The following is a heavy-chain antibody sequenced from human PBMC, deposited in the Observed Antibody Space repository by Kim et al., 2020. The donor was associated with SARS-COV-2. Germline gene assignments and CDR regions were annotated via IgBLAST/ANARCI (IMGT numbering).Heavy chain of an antibody. Sequence: SETLSLTCTVSGGSISSYYWSWIRQPPGKGLEWIGYIYYSGSTNYNPSLKSRVTISVDTSKNQFSLKLSSVTAADTAVYYCARDSIYDFWSGGWFDPWAQGTLVTVSS. CDR2: IYYSGST. D-gene: IGHD3-3*01. CDR1: GGSISSYY. CDR3: ARDSIYDFWSGGWFDP. V-gene: IGHV4-59*01. J-gene: IGHJ5*02.